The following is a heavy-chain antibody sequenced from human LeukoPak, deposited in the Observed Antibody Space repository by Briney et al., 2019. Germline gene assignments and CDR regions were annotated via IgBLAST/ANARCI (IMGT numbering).Heavy chain of an antibody. CDR2: ISSSGSTI. CDR3: ARDRMVTSYYYYGMDV. V-gene: IGHV3-11*01. Sequence: GGSLRLSCAASGFTFSDYYMSWIRQAPGKGLEWVSYISSSGSTIYYADSVKGRFTISRDNAKSSLYLQMNSLRAEDTAVYYCARDRMVTSYYYYGMDVWGQGTTVTVSS. J-gene: IGHJ6*02. CDR1: GFTFSDYY. D-gene: IGHD5-18*01.